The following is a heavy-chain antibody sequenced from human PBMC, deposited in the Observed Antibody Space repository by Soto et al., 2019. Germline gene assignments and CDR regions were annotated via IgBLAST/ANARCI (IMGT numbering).Heavy chain of an antibody. Sequence: QVQLVQSGTEVKKPGPSVKVSCKASGYTFTNYGITWVRQAPGQGLEWMGWISTNSGHTDYAQKFRGRVTMTTDRSTTTAYMDLRSLRSDDTAVYYCAREEYRQVDHWAQGTLVTVAS. CDR3: AREEYRQVDH. J-gene: IGHJ5*02. CDR2: ISTNSGHT. V-gene: IGHV1-18*04. CDR1: GYTFTNYG. D-gene: IGHD3-16*02.